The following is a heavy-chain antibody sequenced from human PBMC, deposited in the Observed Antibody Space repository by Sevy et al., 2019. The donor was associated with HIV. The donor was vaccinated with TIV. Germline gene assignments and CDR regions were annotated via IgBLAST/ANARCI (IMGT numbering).Heavy chain of an antibody. V-gene: IGHV6-1*01. Sequence: SQTLSLTCAISGDSVSSNSAAWNWIRQSPSRGLEWLGRTYYRSKWYNDYAVTEKSRITINPDTSKNQFSLQLNSVTTDDTAMYYCPRGGAAAGTSLNIDCWGQGTLGTVSS. D-gene: IGHD6-13*01. J-gene: IGHJ4*02. CDR3: PRGGAAAGTSLNIDC. CDR2: TYYRSKWYN. CDR1: GDSVSSNSAA.